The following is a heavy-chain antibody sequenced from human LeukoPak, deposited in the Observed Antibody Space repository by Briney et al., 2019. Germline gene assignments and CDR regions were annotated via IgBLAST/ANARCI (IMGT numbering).Heavy chain of an antibody. CDR1: GGTFSSYA. J-gene: IGHJ6*02. CDR3: AREAGYSYGYYYYYGMDV. CDR2: IIPIFGTA. Sequence: SVKVSCKASGGTFSSYAISWVRQAPGQGLEWMGGIIPIFGTANYAQKFQGRVTITTDESTSTAYMELSSLRSEDTAVYYCAREAGYSYGYYYYYGMDVWGQGTTVTVSS. D-gene: IGHD5-18*01. V-gene: IGHV1-69*05.